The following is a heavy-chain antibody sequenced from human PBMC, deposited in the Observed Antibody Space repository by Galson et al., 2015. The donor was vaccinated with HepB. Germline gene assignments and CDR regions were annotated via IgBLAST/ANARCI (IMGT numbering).Heavy chain of an antibody. Sequence: SLRLSCAASGFTFSDYYMSWIRQAPGKGLEWVSYISSSSYTNYADSVKGRFTISRDNAKNSLYLQMNSLRAEDTAVYYCARDVDTWYFDLWGRGTLVTVSS. CDR2: ISSSSYT. CDR1: GFTFSDYY. J-gene: IGHJ2*01. CDR3: ARDVDTWYFDL. V-gene: IGHV3-11*05.